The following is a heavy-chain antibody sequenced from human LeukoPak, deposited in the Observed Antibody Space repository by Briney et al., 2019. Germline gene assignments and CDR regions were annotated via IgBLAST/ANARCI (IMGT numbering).Heavy chain of an antibody. CDR2: IYTSGST. D-gene: IGHD6-13*01. J-gene: IGHJ4*02. V-gene: IGHV4-61*02. CDR1: GGSISSGSYY. Sequence: SQTLSLTCTVSGGSISSGSYYWSWIRQPAGKGLEWIGRIYTSGSTNYNPSLKSRVTISVDTSKNQFSLKLSSVTAADTAVYYCAREGAAGIQDYWGQGTLVTVSP. CDR3: AREGAAGIQDY.